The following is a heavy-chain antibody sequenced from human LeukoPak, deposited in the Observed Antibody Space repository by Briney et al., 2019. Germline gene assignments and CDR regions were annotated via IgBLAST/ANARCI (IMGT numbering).Heavy chain of an antibody. CDR3: ATEWYTGTSLHYTY. CDR1: GFTFTNYA. D-gene: IGHD1-26*01. Sequence: GGSLRLSYVASGFTFTNYAMSWVRQTPGKGLEWVSFISGSGSSTYYADSVRGRFTISRDNSKNALYLLMNNLRAEDTAIYYCATEWYTGTSLHYTYWGQGTLVTVSS. V-gene: IGHV3-23*01. CDR2: ISGSGSST. J-gene: IGHJ4*02.